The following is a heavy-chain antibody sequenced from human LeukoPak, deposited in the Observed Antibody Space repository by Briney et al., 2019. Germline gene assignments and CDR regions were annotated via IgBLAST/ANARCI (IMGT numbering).Heavy chain of an antibody. CDR1: GFTFSSYW. V-gene: IGHV3-21*01. Sequence: GGSLRLSCAASGFTFSSYWMHWVRQAPGKGLEWVSSISSSSSYIYYADSVKGRFTISRDNAKNSLYLQMNSLRAEDTAVYYCASAVIAADIDYWGQGTLVTVSS. CDR3: ASAVIAADIDY. D-gene: IGHD6-13*01. J-gene: IGHJ4*02. CDR2: ISSSSSYI.